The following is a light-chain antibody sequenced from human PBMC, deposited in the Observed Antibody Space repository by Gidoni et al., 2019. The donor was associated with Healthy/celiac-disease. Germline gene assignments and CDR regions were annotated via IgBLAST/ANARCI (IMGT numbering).Light chain of an antibody. V-gene: IGKV1-9*01. Sequence: DIQLTQPPSFLSASVGERGTITCRASQGISSYLAWYQQKPGKAPKLLIYAASTLQSGVPSRFSGSGSGTEFSLTISSLQPEDFATYYCQQLNSYRFTFGPGTKVDIK. J-gene: IGKJ3*01. CDR1: QGISSY. CDR3: QQLNSYRFT. CDR2: AAS.